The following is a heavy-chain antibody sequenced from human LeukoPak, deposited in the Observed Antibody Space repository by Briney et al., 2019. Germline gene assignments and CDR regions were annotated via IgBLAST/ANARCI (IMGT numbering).Heavy chain of an antibody. CDR2: ISSSSSNI. CDR3: ARDKGPCGGWYSG. CDR1: GFTFSSYS. Sequence: GGSLRLSCAASGFTFSSYSMNWVRQAPGKGLEWVSSISSSSSNIYYADSVKGRFTISRDNAENSLYLQMNSLRAEDTAVYYCARDKGPCGGWYSGWGQGTLVTVSS. V-gene: IGHV3-21*01. J-gene: IGHJ4*02. D-gene: IGHD6-19*01.